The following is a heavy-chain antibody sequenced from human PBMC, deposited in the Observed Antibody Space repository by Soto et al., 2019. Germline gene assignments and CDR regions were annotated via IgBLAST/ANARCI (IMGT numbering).Heavy chain of an antibody. J-gene: IGHJ4*02. CDR1: GFTFDDYG. CDR3: ARDSIRYDNDSPDY. D-gene: IGHD3-22*01. CDR2: ISWNGATT. Sequence: GGSLRLSCAASGFTFDDYGMHWVRQVPGKGLEWVSFISWNGATTYYAGSVEGRFTVSRDNTKNSLYLQMNSLRIEDTALYYCARDSIRYDNDSPDYWGPGTLVTVSS. V-gene: IGHV3-43*01.